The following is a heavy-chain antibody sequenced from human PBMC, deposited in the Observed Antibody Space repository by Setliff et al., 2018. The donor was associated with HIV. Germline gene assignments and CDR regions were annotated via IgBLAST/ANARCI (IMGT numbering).Heavy chain of an antibody. V-gene: IGHV1-18*01. CDR3: ARDAWVEFLEWTFYGMDV. D-gene: IGHD3-3*02. J-gene: IGHJ6*02. CDR2: ISAYNGDT. Sequence: ASVKVSCKASGYAFTSYGISWVRQAPGQGLEWMGWISAYNGDTKYAPKVQGRVTLTTDTSSSTIYMELRSLRSDDTAVYYCARDAWVEFLEWTFYGMDVWGQGTTVTVSS. CDR1: GYAFTSYG.